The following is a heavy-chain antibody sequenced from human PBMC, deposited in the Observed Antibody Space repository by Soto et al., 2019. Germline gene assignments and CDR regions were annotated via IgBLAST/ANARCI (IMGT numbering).Heavy chain of an antibody. D-gene: IGHD3-3*01. CDR1: GFTFSNAW. CDR3: TTESEGITIFGVVIHSYYMDV. CDR2: IKSKTDGGTT. J-gene: IGHJ6*03. V-gene: IGHV3-15*01. Sequence: GGSLRLSCAASGFTFSNAWMSWVRQAPGKGLEWVGRIKSKTDGGTTDYAAPVKGRFTISRDDSKNTLYLQMNSLKTEDTAVYYCTTESEGITIFGVVIHSYYMDVWGKGTTVTVSS.